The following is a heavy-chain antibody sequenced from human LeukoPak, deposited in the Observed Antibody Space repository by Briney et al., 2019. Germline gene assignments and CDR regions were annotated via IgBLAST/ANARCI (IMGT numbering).Heavy chain of an antibody. V-gene: IGHV7-4-1*02. CDR1: GYTFTSYY. CDR2: INTNTGNP. D-gene: IGHD3/OR15-3a*01. J-gene: IGHJ4*02. Sequence: GASVKVSCKASGYTFTSYYMHWVRQAPGQGLEWMGWINTNTGNPTYAQGFTGRFVFSLDTSVSTAYLQISSLKAEDTAVYYCARVSDFWTGSHFDYWGQGTLVTVSS. CDR3: ARVSDFWTGSHFDY.